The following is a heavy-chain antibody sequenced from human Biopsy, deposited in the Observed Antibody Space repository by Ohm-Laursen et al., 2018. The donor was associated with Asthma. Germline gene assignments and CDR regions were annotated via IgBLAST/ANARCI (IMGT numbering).Heavy chain of an antibody. V-gene: IGHV3-30*03. J-gene: IGHJ3*02. CDR2: MSSDGHNK. Sequence: SLRLSCAAPGFVFSQSGMHWVRQAPGKGLEWVALMSSDGHNKYYKDSVKGRFTISRDNSKLRLYLEINSLRVEDSAVYYCARESGQDSGGTGAFDRWGQGIMVAVSS. CDR1: GFVFSQSG. D-gene: IGHD4-23*01. CDR3: ARESGQDSGGTGAFDR.